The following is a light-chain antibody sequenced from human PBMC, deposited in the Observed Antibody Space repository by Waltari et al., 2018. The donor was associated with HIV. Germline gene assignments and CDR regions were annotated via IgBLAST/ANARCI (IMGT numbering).Light chain of an antibody. CDR1: VVDSGPEIY. V-gene: IGLV2-14*01. J-gene: IGLJ1*01. Sequence: QSALAQPASVSGSPGQSLTISCAGAVVDSGPEIYVSWYQHHPGRAPRLIIYVLSRRPSGVSDRFSGSSSGMSATLTISGLQSDDEAHYYCSSYSTITSLFVFGTGTRVTVL. CDR2: VLS. CDR3: SSYSTITSLFV.